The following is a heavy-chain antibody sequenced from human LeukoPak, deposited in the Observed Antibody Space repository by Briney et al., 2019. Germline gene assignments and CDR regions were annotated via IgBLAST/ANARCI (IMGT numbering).Heavy chain of an antibody. CDR3: ARHTRWPPFDY. Sequence: PSETLSLTCTVSGGSISSYYWSWLRQPPGKGLEWIGYIYYSGSTNYNPSLKSRVTISVDTSKNQFSLKLSSVTAADTAVYYCARHTRWPPFDYWGQGTLVTVSS. CDR1: GGSISSYY. V-gene: IGHV4-59*08. CDR2: IYYSGST. D-gene: IGHD5-24*01. J-gene: IGHJ4*02.